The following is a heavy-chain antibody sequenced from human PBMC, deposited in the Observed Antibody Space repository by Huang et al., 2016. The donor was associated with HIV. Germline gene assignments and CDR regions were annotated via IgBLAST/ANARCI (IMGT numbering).Heavy chain of an antibody. Sequence: EVQLVQSGAEVKKPGESLKISCKGSGYRFRSNWIGWVRQMPGKGLEWRVIIDPGDSDTRYSPSFQGQVTISADKSIKTAYLQWSSLKASDTAMYYCARLIGSPSFYYGLDVWGQGTTVTVSS. CDR3: ARLIGSPSFYYGLDV. CDR2: IDPGDSDT. V-gene: IGHV5-51*01. CDR1: GYRFRSNW. D-gene: IGHD3-10*01. J-gene: IGHJ6*02.